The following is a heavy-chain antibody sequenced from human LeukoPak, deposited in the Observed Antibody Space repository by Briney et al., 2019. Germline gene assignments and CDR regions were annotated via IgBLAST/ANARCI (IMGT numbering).Heavy chain of an antibody. CDR2: ISGRGANT. D-gene: IGHD3-22*01. V-gene: IGHV3-23*01. CDR1: GFSFSNYA. Sequence: GGSLRLSCAASGFSFSNYAMSWVRQAPGKGLEWVSAISGRGANTYYADSVKGRFTISRDNSKNTLYLQMNSLRAEDTAVYYCAPRPSDYDGLWGQGTLVTVSS. J-gene: IGHJ4*02. CDR3: APRPSDYDGL.